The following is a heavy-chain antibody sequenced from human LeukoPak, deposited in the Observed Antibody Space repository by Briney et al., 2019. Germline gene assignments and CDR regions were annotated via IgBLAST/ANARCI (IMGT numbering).Heavy chain of an antibody. J-gene: IGHJ4*02. CDR2: INNRGSST. CDR1: GFPFSSYW. CDR3: AKERQTGDYFTSDY. Sequence: GGSLRLSCVASGFPFSSYWMTWVRQAPGEGLEWCSAINNRGSSTYYAGSVKDRFTISRDNSENTLYLQMNSLTVDDTAVYFCAKERQTGDYFTSDYWGQGTLVTVSS. V-gene: IGHV3-23*01. D-gene: IGHD4-17*01.